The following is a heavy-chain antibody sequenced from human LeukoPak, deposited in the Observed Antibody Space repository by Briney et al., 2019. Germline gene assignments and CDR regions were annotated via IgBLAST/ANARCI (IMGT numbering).Heavy chain of an antibody. Sequence: GWSLRLSCAASGFTFSSYEMNWVRQAPGKGLEWVSYITSSGSTIYYADSVKGRFTISRDNAKNTLYLQMKSLRAEDTAVYYCARLRGQWLDYWGQGTLVTVSS. D-gene: IGHD6-19*01. CDR3: ARLRGQWLDY. J-gene: IGHJ4*02. V-gene: IGHV3-48*03. CDR2: ITSSGSTI. CDR1: GFTFSSYE.